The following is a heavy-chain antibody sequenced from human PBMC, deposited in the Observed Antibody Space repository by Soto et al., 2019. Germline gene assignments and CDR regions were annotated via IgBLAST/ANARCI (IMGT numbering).Heavy chain of an antibody. J-gene: IGHJ3*02. D-gene: IGHD2-2*01. Sequence: EVQLLESGGGLVQPGGSLRLCCATSGFTISSYAMSWVRQAPGKGLEWVSAIGSGGSTYYPHSVKGRFTISRDTSKNTMYLQMSSLRAEDTAVYYCAEETSTRHFVFDIWGQGTMVTVSS. CDR2: IGSGGST. V-gene: IGHV3-23*01. CDR1: GFTISSYA. CDR3: AEETSTRHFVFDI.